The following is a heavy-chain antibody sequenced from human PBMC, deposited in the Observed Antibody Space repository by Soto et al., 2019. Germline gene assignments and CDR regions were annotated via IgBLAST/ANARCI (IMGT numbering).Heavy chain of an antibody. V-gene: IGHV1-69*01. CDR1: GGTFSSYA. CDR3: PRSPGVKVPSSKVGPSFSP. CDR2: IIPIFGTA. Sequence: QVQLVQSGAEVKKPGSSVKVSCKASGGTFSSYAISWVRQAPGQGLEWMGGIIPIFGTANYAQKFQGRVTITADESTSPAYMELSSLRSEDTPVYYCPRSPGVKVPSSKVGPSFSPWGQGTLVTVSS. J-gene: IGHJ5*02. D-gene: IGHD2-2*01.